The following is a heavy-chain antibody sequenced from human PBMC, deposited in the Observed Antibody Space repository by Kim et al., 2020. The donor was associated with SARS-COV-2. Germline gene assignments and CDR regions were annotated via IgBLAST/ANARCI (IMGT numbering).Heavy chain of an antibody. V-gene: IGHV1-69*04. CDR1: GGTFSSYT. D-gene: IGHD3-22*01. CDR2: IIPILGIA. J-gene: IGHJ5*02. Sequence: SVKVSCKASGGTFSSYTISWVRQAPGQGLEWMGRIIPILGIANYAQKFQGRVTITADKSTSTAYMELSSLRSEDTAVYYCARDELDCSSTSCHPQHYYDSSGYPYHKYNWFDPWGQGTLVTVSS. CDR3: ARDELDCSSTSCHPQHYYDSSGYPYHKYNWFDP.